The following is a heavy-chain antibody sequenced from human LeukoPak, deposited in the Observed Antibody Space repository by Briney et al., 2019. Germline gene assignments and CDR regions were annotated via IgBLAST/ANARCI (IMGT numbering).Heavy chain of an antibody. J-gene: IGHJ6*02. Sequence: SETLSLTCTVSGGSISSGGYYWRWIRQHPGKGLEWIGYIYYSGSTYYNPSLKSRVTISVDTSKNQFSLKLSSVTAADTAVYYCARDSPLRYFDWYNYYYGMDVWGQGTTVTVSS. CDR2: IYYSGST. CDR1: GGSISSGGYY. CDR3: ARDSPLRYFDWYNYYYGMDV. V-gene: IGHV4-31*03. D-gene: IGHD3-9*01.